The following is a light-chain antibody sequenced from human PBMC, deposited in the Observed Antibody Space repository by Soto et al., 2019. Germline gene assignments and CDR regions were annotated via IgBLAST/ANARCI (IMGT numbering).Light chain of an antibody. Sequence: EIVLTQSPGTLSLSPGERATLSCRASQSVSSSYLAWYQKQPGQAPRLLIYGASSRATGIPDRFSGSGSGTEFTLTISRLEPEDFAVYYCQQYGSSPRFTFGPGTKVDIK. CDR1: QSVSSSY. CDR3: QQYGSSPRFT. V-gene: IGKV3-20*01. CDR2: GAS. J-gene: IGKJ3*01.